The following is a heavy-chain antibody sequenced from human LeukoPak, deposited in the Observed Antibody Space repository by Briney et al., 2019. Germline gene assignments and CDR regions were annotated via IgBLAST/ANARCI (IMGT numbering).Heavy chain of an antibody. V-gene: IGHV4-59*01. CDR2: IYYSGST. Sequence: KASETLSLTCTVSGGSISSYYWSWIRQPPGRGLEWIGYIYYSGSTNYNPSLKSRVTISVDTSKNQFSLKLSSVTAADTAVYYCARDRDYGGNEFDYWGQGTLVTVSS. CDR3: ARDRDYGGNEFDY. CDR1: GGSISSYY. D-gene: IGHD4-23*01. J-gene: IGHJ4*02.